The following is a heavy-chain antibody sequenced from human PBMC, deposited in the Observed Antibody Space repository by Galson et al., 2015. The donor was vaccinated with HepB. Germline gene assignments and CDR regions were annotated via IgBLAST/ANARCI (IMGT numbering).Heavy chain of an antibody. CDR1: GGTFSSYA. D-gene: IGHD2-21*02. CDR2: IIPIFGTA. Sequence: SVKVSCKASGGTFSSYAISWVRQAPGQGLEWMGGIIPIFGTANYAQKFQGRVTITADESTSTAYMELSSLRSEDTAVYYCARDVPCGGDCYLPPLRYYYYGMDVWGQGTTVTVSS. V-gene: IGHV1-69*13. CDR3: ARDVPCGGDCYLPPLRYYYYGMDV. J-gene: IGHJ6*02.